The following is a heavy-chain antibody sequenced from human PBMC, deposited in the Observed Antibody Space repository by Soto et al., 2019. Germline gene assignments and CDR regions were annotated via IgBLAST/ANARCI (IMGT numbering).Heavy chain of an antibody. CDR1: GGSISSGGYY. V-gene: IGHV4-31*03. CDR3: ARVGGINGFDP. D-gene: IGHD3-16*01. J-gene: IGHJ5*02. CDR2: IYYSGST. Sequence: QVQLQESGPGLVKPSQTLSLTCTVSGGSISSGGYYWSWIRQHPGKGLEWIGYIYYSGSTYYNPSHKRRVTISVDTSKNQFSPKLNSVTAADTAVYYCARVGGINGFDPWGQRTLVTVSS.